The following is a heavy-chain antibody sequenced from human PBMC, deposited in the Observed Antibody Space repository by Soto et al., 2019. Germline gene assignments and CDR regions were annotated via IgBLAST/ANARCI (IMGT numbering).Heavy chain of an antibody. CDR3: AKDEVKYQLLHGLGY. Sequence: EVQLLESGGGLVQPGGSLRLSCAASGFTFSSYAMSWVRQAPGKGLEWVSAISGSGGSTYYADSVKGRFTISGDNSKNTLYLQMNSLRAEDTAVYYCAKDEVKYQLLHGLGYWGQGTLVTVSS. V-gene: IGHV3-23*01. D-gene: IGHD2-2*01. J-gene: IGHJ4*02. CDR2: ISGSGGST. CDR1: GFTFSSYA.